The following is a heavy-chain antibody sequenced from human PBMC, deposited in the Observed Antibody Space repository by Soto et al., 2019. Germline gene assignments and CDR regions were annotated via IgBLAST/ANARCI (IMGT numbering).Heavy chain of an antibody. V-gene: IGHV1-18*04. J-gene: IGHJ6*02. CDR2: ISAYNGNT. CDR3: ARHRDYGGNYYYYYGMDV. Sequence: ASVKVSCKASGYTFTSYGISWVRQAPGQGLEWMGWISAYNGNTHYAPKLQGRVTMTTDTSTSTAYMELRSLRSDDTAVYYCARHRDYGGNYYYYYGMDVWGQGTTVTVSS. D-gene: IGHD4-17*01. CDR1: GYTFTSYG.